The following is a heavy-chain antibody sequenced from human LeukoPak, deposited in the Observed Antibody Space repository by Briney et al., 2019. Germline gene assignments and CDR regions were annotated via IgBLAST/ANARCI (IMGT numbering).Heavy chain of an antibody. Sequence: GGSLRLSCAASGFTFSSYAMHWVRQAPGKGLEWVAVISYDGSNKYYADSVKGRFTISRDNSKNTLHLQMNSLRAEDTAVYYCARGYYDILTGYYATWGQGTLVTVSS. J-gene: IGHJ4*02. CDR3: ARGYYDILTGYYAT. CDR2: ISYDGSNK. V-gene: IGHV3-30*04. D-gene: IGHD3-9*01. CDR1: GFTFSSYA.